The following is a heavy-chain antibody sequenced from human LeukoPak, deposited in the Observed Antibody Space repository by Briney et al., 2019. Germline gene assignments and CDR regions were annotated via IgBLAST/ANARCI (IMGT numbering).Heavy chain of an antibody. V-gene: IGHV3-23*01. CDR3: AKEEVESGYRDDAFDI. J-gene: IGHJ3*02. Sequence: GGSLRLSCAAPGFTFSSYAMSWVRQAPGKGLEWVSAISGSGGSTYYADSVKGRFTISRDNSKNTLYLQMNSLRAEDTAVYYCAKEEVESGYRDDAFDIWGQGTMVTVSS. CDR1: GFTFSSYA. D-gene: IGHD3-3*01. CDR2: ISGSGGST.